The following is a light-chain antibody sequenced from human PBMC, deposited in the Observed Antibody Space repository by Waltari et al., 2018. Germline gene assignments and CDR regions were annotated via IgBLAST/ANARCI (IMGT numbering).Light chain of an antibody. CDR3: QQSYSTPIT. CDR1: QSISSY. CDR2: AAS. V-gene: IGKV1-39*01. J-gene: IGKJ3*01. Sequence: DIQITQSPSSLSASLGDRVTITCRASQSISSYLNWYQQKPGKAHKLLIYAASSLQSGVPSRFSGSGSGTDFTLTISSLQPEDFATYYCQQSYSTPITFGPGTKVDIK.